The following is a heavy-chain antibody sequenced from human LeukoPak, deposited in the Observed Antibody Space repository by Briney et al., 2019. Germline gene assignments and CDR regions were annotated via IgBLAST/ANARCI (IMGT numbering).Heavy chain of an antibody. J-gene: IGHJ4*02. D-gene: IGHD2-15*01. CDR2: IYYSGST. CDR3: ARQLAVAATAFDY. Sequence: PSETLSLTCTVSGGSISSSSYYWGWIRQPPGKGLEWIGSIYYSGSTYYNPSLKSRVTISVDTSKNQFSLKLSSVTATDTAVYFCARQLAVAATAFDYWGQGTLVTVSS. V-gene: IGHV4-39*01. CDR1: GGSISSSSYY.